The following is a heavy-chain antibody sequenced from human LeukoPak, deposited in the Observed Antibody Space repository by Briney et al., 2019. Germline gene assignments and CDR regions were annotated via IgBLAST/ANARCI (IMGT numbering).Heavy chain of an antibody. CDR3: ARDPYEGEGY. J-gene: IGHJ4*02. D-gene: IGHD3-10*01. CDR1: GYTFTSYG. Sequence: AASVKVSCKASGYTFTSYGISWVRQAPGQGLEWMGGIIPIFGTANYAQKFQGRVTITADESTSTAYMELSSLRSEDTAVYYCARDPYEGEGYWGQGTLVTVSS. V-gene: IGHV1-69*13. CDR2: IIPIFGTA.